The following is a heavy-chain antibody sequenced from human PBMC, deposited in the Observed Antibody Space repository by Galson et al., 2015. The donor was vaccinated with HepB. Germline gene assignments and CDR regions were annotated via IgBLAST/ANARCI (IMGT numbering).Heavy chain of an antibody. Sequence: SVKVSCKASGYTLTDYSRNCVRQAPGQGLEWMGWINTNTGNPTYAQGFTGRFVFSLDTSVNTAYLQINSLNADDTAFYYCARSPYYGSGSYSNAWFDPWGQGTLVTVSS. J-gene: IGHJ5*02. CDR2: INTNTGNP. CDR1: GYTLTDYS. CDR3: ARSPYYGSGSYSNAWFDP. V-gene: IGHV7-4-1*02. D-gene: IGHD3-10*01.